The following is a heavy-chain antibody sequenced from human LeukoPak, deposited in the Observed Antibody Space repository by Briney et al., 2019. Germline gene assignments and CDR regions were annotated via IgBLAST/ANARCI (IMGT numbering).Heavy chain of an antibody. CDR3: ARGPPYYESRGYFSGAFDI. CDR2: ISGSGGST. CDR1: GFTFSSYA. Sequence: GGSLRLSCAASGFTFSSYAMSWVRQAPGKGLEWVSAISGSGGSTYYADSVKGRFTTSRDSAKNSLYLQMNSLRAEDTALYYCARGPPYYESRGYFSGAFDIWGQGTMVTVSS. V-gene: IGHV3-23*01. J-gene: IGHJ3*02. D-gene: IGHD3-22*01.